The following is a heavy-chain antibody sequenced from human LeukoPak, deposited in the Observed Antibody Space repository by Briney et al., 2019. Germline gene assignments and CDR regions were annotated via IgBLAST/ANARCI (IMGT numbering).Heavy chain of an antibody. CDR3: ARGHGSGIDP. CDR1: GYTFTSYD. D-gene: IGHD3-10*01. J-gene: IGHJ5*02. Sequence: ASVKVSCKAFGYTFTSYDIVWVRQAPGQGLEWMGWMKPNSGTTGYAEKFQGRVTMTRDTSINTAYLELSSLTSDDTALYYCARGHGSGIDPWGQGTQVTVSS. V-gene: IGHV1-8*01. CDR2: MKPNSGTT.